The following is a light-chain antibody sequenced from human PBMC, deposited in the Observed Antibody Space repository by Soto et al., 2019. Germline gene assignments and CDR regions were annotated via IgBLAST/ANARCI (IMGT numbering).Light chain of an antibody. CDR2: DAS. CDR3: QQRYNWPWT. CDR1: QRVSGN. V-gene: IGKV3-11*01. J-gene: IGKJ1*01. Sequence: IVLTQSPATLSVSPGERATLFSRASQRVSGNLAWFQQKPGQAPRLLIYDASNRATGIPARFSASGSGTDFTLTISSLEPADFAIYYCQQRYNWPWTFGQGTKVDIK.